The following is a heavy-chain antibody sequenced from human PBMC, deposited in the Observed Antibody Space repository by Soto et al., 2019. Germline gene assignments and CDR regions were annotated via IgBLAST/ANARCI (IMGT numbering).Heavy chain of an antibody. J-gene: IGHJ4*02. V-gene: IGHV1-69*06. D-gene: IGHD3-10*01. CDR2: IIPRYGTV. CDR3: ARVRVIRGVIPSHFGL. CDR1: GGTFNRYG. Sequence: QAHLAQSGAEVKRPGSSVTVSCKASGGTFNRYGISWVRQAHGQGLDGKGVIIPRYGTVNYSQKFQGRGSITADKSTSTAYMDLNSLRSDDTAVYYCARVRVIRGVIPSHFGLWGQGTLVTVSS.